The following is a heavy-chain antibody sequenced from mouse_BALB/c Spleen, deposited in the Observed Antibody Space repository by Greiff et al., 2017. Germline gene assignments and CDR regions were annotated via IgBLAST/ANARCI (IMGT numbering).Heavy chain of an antibody. V-gene: IGHV1-80*01. J-gene: IGHJ3*01. Sequence: QVQLKQSGAELVRPGSSVKISCKASGYSFSSYWMNWVKQRPGQGLEWIGQIYPGDGYTNYNGKFKGKATLTADKSSSTAYMQLSSRTSEDSAVYYCARRDYGNDVGCAYWGQGTLVTVSA. CDR3: ARRDYGNDVGCAY. D-gene: IGHD2-2*01. CDR1: GYSFSSYW. CDR2: IYPGDGYT.